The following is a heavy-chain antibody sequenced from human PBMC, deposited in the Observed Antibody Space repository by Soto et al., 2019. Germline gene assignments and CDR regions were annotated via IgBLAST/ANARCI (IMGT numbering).Heavy chain of an antibody. V-gene: IGHV3-21*01. CDR1: GFTFSSYS. Sequence: GGSLRLSCASSGFTFSSYSMSWVRQAPGKGLEWVSSISSSSSYIYYADSVKGRFTISRDNAKNSLYLQMNSLRAEDTAVYYCARGQIGSPAFDIWGQGTMVTVSS. J-gene: IGHJ3*02. CDR3: ARGQIGSPAFDI. CDR2: ISSSSSYI. D-gene: IGHD3-22*01.